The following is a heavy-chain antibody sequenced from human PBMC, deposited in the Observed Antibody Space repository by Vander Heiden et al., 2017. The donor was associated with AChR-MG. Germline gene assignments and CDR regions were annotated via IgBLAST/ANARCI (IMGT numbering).Heavy chain of an antibody. D-gene: IGHD1-26*01. CDR2: IYYSGST. CDR3: ARAVRSWELDY. Sequence: QVQLQESGPGLVKTSETLSLTCTVSGGSISSYYWSWIRQPPGKGLEWIGYIYYSGSTNYNPSLKSRVTISVDTSKNQFSLKLSSVTAADTAVYYCARAVRSWELDYWGQGTLVTVSS. CDR1: GGSISSYY. J-gene: IGHJ4*02. V-gene: IGHV4-59*01.